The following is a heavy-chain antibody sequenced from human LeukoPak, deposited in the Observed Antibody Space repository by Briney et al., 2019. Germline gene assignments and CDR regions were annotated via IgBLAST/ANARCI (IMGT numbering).Heavy chain of an antibody. V-gene: IGHV1-46*01. CDR1: GYTFTGYY. D-gene: IGHD3-22*01. Sequence: GASVKVSCKASGYTFTGYYMHWVRQAPGQGLEWMGIINPSGGSTSYAQKFQGRVTMTRDMSTSTVYMELSSLRSEDTAVYYCARDPRLNYYDSSGYPIRGFDYWGQGTLVTVSS. J-gene: IGHJ4*02. CDR2: INPSGGST. CDR3: ARDPRLNYYDSSGYPIRGFDY.